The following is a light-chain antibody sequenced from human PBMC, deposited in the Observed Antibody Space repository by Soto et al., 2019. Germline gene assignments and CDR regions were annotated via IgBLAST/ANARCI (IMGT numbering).Light chain of an antibody. CDR2: GAS. Sequence: EIVLTQSPGTLSLSPGERATLSCRASQSVSSSYLAWYQQKPGQAPRLLIYGASSRPTGIPDRLSGSGSGTDFPLTITRLEPEDFAVYYCQQYGSSPRTFGKGTKV. J-gene: IGKJ1*01. CDR3: QQYGSSPRT. CDR1: QSVSSSY. V-gene: IGKV3-20*01.